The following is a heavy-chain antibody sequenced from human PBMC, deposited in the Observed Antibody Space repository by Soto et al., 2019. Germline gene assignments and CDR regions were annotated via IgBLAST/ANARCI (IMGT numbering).Heavy chain of an antibody. J-gene: IGHJ5*02. CDR1: VYGYTRYG. CDR3: ARSAAAAVTSVS. D-gene: IGHD6-13*01. CDR2: ISAYNGNT. Sequence: LKGDWKGVVYGYTRYGSGWRRQAPGQGLEWMGWISAYNGNTNYAQKLHCRVTMTTDTSTSTGYMELRSLRSDDTAVYYCARSAAAAVTSVSWGQGPLVT. V-gene: IGHV1-18*01.